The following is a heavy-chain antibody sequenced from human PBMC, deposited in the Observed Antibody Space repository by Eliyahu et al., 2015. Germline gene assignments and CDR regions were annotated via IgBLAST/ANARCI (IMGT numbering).Heavy chain of an antibody. Sequence: QVQLQESAPGLVKTSETLSLTCSISGGSISSYYWSWIRQPPGKGLEWIGYMYYSGSANYNYSLKSRVTILLDRSKNQFSLKVDSVTAADTAVYYCGRGRGENPPTHWGQGILVTVSA. CDR3: GRGRGENPPTH. V-gene: IGHV4-59*01. J-gene: IGHJ4*02. CDR1: GGSISSYY. D-gene: IGHD4-17*01. CDR2: MYYSGSA.